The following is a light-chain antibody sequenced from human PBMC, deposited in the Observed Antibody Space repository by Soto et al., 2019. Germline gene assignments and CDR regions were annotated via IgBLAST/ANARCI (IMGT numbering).Light chain of an antibody. V-gene: IGLV1-51*01. CDR2: DNY. CDR1: SSNIGNNY. J-gene: IGLJ2*01. Sequence: QSVLTQPPSVSATPGQKVTISCSGSSSNIGNNYVSWYQQFPGAAPKLLIYDNYWRPSGIPDRFSASKSGTSATLGITGLRTGDEADYYCATLDSSLSAVVVGGGHKVTVL. CDR3: ATLDSSLSAVV.